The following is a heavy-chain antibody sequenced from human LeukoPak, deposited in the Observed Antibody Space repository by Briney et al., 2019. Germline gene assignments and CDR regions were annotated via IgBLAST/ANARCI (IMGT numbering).Heavy chain of an antibody. D-gene: IGHD6-19*01. V-gene: IGHV4-30-2*01. J-gene: IGHJ4*02. CDR3: AGERGEEDSSGWYKTNYFYN. CDR2: IYHSGST. Sequence: PSETLSLTSTVSGGSISSGGYYWSWIRQPPGKGLEWIGYIYHSGSTYYNPSLKSRVTISVDMSKNQISLKLTSVTGADTAVYYCAGERGEEDSSGWYKTNYFYNWGQGIRVTVSS. CDR1: GGSISSGGYY.